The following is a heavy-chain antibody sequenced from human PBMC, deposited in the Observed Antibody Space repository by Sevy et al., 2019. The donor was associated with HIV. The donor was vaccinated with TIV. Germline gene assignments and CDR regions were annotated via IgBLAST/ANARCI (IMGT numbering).Heavy chain of an antibody. V-gene: IGHV3-48*01. CDR1: GFTLSSYT. D-gene: IGHD3-22*01. CDR3: VRDDRALASHFDY. J-gene: IGHJ4*02. Sequence: GGSLRLSCEASGFTLSSYTMNWVRQSPEKGLEWVATFDRTDITHYADSVKGRFIISRDTAKNSLFLQMNSLRADDTAMYYGVRDDRALASHFDYWGRGTLVTVSS. CDR2: FDRTDIT.